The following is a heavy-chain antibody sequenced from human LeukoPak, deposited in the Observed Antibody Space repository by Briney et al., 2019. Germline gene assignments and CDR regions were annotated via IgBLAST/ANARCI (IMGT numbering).Heavy chain of an antibody. J-gene: IGHJ4*02. CDR3: AGLDSSSWYYFDY. D-gene: IGHD6-13*01. Sequence: PSGTLSLTCTVSGGSISSSSYYWGWIRQPPGKGLEWIGSIYYSGSTYYNPSLKSRVTISVDTSKNQFSLKLSSVTAADTAVYYCAGLDSSSWYYFDYWGQGTLVTVSS. CDR1: GGSISSSSYY. V-gene: IGHV4-39*01. CDR2: IYYSGST.